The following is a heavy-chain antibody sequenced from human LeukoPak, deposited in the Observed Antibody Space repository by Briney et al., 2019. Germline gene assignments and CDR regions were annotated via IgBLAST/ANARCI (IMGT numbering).Heavy chain of an antibody. J-gene: IGHJ4*02. CDR1: GGSISSGGYS. D-gene: IGHD4-17*01. CDR2: IYHSGST. Sequence: SETLSLTCAVSGGSISSGGYSWSWIRQPPGKGLEWVGYIYHSGSTYYNPSLKSRVTISVDRSKNQFSLKLSSVTAADTAVYYCARDRYGDHTYFDYWGQGTLVTVSS. V-gene: IGHV4-30-2*01. CDR3: ARDRYGDHTYFDY.